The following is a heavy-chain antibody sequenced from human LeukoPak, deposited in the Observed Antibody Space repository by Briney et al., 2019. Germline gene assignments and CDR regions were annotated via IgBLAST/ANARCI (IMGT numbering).Heavy chain of an antibody. V-gene: IGHV1-2*02. J-gene: IGHJ4*02. CDR2: INPNSGGT. D-gene: IGHD1-26*01. CDR3: ARGSSGGSYLPYYFDY. Sequence: ASVKVSRKASGYTFTGHYIHWVRQAPGQGLEWMGWINPNSGGTNYAQKFQVRVTMARDTSISTAYMELSSLRSDDTALYYCARGSSGGSYLPYYFDYWGQGTLVTVSS. CDR1: GYTFTGHY.